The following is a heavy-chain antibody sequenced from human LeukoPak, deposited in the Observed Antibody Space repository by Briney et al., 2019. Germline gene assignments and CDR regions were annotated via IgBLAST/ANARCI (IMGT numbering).Heavy chain of an antibody. J-gene: IGHJ4*02. CDR3: EMYDYDSSGYLSDY. CDR1: GGSISTYF. V-gene: IGHV4-4*07. D-gene: IGHD3-22*01. Sequence: SETLSLTCTVSGGSISTYFLTWIRQPAGKGLEWIGRSHTSGSIDYNPSLKGRVTMSVDASKNQFSLRLRSVPAADTAVYYCEMYDYDSSGYLSDYWGPGTLVTVSS. CDR2: SHTSGSI.